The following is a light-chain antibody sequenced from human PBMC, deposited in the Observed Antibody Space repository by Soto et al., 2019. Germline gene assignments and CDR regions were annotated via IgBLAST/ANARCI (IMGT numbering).Light chain of an antibody. CDR1: NLERKS. CDR3: QVWDSTSDHYV. Sequence: SYELTQPPWVSVGPGQTARITCRGNNLERKSVHWYQQKPGQAPVLVVYDDSDRPSGIPERFSGSNSGSPATLTISRVEAGDEADYYCQVWDSTSDHYVFGTGTK. J-gene: IGLJ1*01. CDR2: DDS. V-gene: IGLV3-21*02.